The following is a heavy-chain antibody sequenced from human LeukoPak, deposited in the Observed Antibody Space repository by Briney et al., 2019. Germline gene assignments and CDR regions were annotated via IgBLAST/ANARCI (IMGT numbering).Heavy chain of an antibody. CDR3: ARDPYSGTYGDTYYYYMDV. Sequence: GGSLRLSCAASGFSFSTYNMNWVRQAPGKGLEWVSSITSISTYTFYADSVKGRFTISRDNARNSLYLQMNSLRAEDTAVYYCARDPYSGTYGDTYYYYMDVWGKGTTVTISS. CDR2: ITSISTYT. D-gene: IGHD1-26*01. CDR1: GFSFSTYN. J-gene: IGHJ6*03. V-gene: IGHV3-21*01.